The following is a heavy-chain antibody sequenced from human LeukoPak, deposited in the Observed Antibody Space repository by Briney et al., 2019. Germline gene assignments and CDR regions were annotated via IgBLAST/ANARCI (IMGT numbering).Heavy chain of an antibody. J-gene: IGHJ4*02. V-gene: IGHV3-30*18. CDR3: AKDRGYCSGATCFSVDY. CDR2: ISYDGGDK. CDR1: GFTFSNYG. D-gene: IGHD2-15*01. Sequence: PGGSLRLSCAASGFTFSNYGMHWVRQAPGKGLEWVAVISYDGGDKHYADSVKGRFTISRDNFKNTLFLQMNSLRVEDTAVYYCAKDRGYCSGATCFSVDYWGQGTLVTVSS.